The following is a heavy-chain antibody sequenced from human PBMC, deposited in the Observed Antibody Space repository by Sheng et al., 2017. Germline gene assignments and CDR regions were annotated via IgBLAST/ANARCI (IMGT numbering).Heavy chain of an antibody. Sequence: EVLLVESGGGLVQPGGSLRLSCVVSGFTFNTYWMFWVHQAPGRGLEWVASIKEDGSAKDYVDAVKGRFTISRDNAKNLLYLQMNSLRAEDTAVYYCARDPYTKAFDIWGQGT. V-gene: IGHV3-7*01. J-gene: IGHJ3*02. D-gene: IGHD2-2*02. CDR1: GFTFNTYW. CDR2: IKEDGSAK. CDR3: ARDPYTKAFDI.